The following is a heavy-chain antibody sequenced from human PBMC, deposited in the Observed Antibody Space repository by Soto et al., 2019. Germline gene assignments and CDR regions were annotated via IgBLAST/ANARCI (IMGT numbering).Heavy chain of an antibody. CDR2: IHQDGTEK. CDR1: GFTFGSYS. J-gene: IGHJ4*02. CDR3: ASLMVRGVMWLDY. V-gene: IGHV3-7*05. Sequence: GGSLRLSCAASGFTFGSYSMSWVRQAPGKGLEWVANIHQDGTEKYYVDSVKGRFTISRDNAKNSLYLQMNNLRPEDTAIYYCASLMVRGVMWLDYWGQGTLVTVSS. D-gene: IGHD3-10*01.